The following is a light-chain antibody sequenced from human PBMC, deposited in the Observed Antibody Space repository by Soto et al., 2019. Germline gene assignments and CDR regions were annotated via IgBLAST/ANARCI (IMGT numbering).Light chain of an antibody. CDR1: SSDVGRYNY. Sequence: QSALTQPASVSGSPGQSITISCTGASSDVGRYNYVSWYQLHPGKAPKLIIYEVSNRPSGVSNRFSGSKSGNTASLTISGLRAEDEADYYCNSYTSSTAYVFGTGTQLPVL. J-gene: IGLJ1*01. CDR3: NSYTSSTAYV. V-gene: IGLV2-14*01. CDR2: EVS.